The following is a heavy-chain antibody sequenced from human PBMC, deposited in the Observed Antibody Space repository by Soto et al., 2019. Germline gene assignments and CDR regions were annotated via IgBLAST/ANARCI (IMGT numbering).Heavy chain of an antibody. CDR1: GFTFSSYA. CDR2: ISYDGSNK. D-gene: IGHD3-10*01. Sequence: QVQLVESGGGVVQPGRSLRLSCAASGFTFSSYAMHWVRQAPGKGLEWVAVISYDGSNKYYADSVKGRFTISRDNAKNTLYLQMNSLRAEDTAVYYCARDRPPLMVRRPIDLDYWGQGTLVTVS. J-gene: IGHJ4*02. V-gene: IGHV3-30-3*01. CDR3: ARDRPPLMVRRPIDLDY.